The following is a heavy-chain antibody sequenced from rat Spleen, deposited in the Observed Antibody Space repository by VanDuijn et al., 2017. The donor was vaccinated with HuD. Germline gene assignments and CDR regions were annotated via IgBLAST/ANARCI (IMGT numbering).Heavy chain of an antibody. D-gene: IGHD4-3*01. CDR1: GYTITSGY. Sequence: EIQLQESGPGLVKPSQSLSLTCSVTGYTITSGYDWRWIRKFPGNKMEWMGYISYSGNTNYNPSLKSRISITRDTSKNQFFLQLNSVTAEDTATYYCARKAIRGFDYWGQGVMVTVSS. CDR2: ISYSGNT. V-gene: IGHV3-4*01. CDR3: ARKAIRGFDY. J-gene: IGHJ2*01.